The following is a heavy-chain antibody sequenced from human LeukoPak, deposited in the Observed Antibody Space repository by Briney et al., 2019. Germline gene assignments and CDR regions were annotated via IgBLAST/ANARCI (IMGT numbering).Heavy chain of an antibody. CDR1: GGTFSSYA. Sequence: GASVTVSCKASGGTFSSYAISWVRQAPGQGLEWMGGIIPIFGTANYAQKFQGRVTITADESTSTAYMELSSLRSEDTAVYYCARAYCSSTSCYFFDYWGQGTLVTVSS. CDR3: ARAYCSSTSCYFFDY. J-gene: IGHJ4*02. CDR2: IIPIFGTA. D-gene: IGHD2-2*01. V-gene: IGHV1-69*13.